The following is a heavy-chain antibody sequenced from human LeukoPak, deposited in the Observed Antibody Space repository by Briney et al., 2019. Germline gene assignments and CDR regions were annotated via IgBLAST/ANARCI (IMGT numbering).Heavy chain of an antibody. CDR3: ATEAIVVVTARDYWYFDL. V-gene: IGHV1-46*01. CDR2: INPSGGST. D-gene: IGHD2-21*02. J-gene: IGHJ2*01. CDR1: GYTFTSYY. Sequence: ASVKVSCKSSGYTFTSYYMYWVRQAPGQGPEWMGIINPSGGSTSYAQKFQGRVTMTRDTSTSTVYMELSSLRSEDTAVYYCATEAIVVVTARDYWYFDLWGRGTLVTVSS.